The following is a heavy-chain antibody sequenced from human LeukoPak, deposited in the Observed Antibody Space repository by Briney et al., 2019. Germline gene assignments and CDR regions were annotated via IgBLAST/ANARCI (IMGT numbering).Heavy chain of an antibody. J-gene: IGHJ6*04. CDR2: ISSSGSTI. D-gene: IGHD3-10*02. V-gene: IGHV3-48*04. Sequence: GGSLRLSCAASGFTFSYAWVNWVRQAPGKGLEWVSYISSSGSTIYYADSVKGRFTISRDNAKNSLYLQMNSLRAEDTAVYYCAELGITMIGGVWGKGTTVTISS. CDR3: AELGITMIGGV. CDR1: GFTFSYAW.